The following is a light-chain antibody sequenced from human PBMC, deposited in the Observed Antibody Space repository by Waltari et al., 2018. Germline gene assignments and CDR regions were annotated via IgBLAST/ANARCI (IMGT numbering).Light chain of an antibody. CDR1: QSISFN. CDR2: GAS. Sequence: EIVMTQSPATLSVSPGERATLSCRASQSISFNLAWYQQKPAKAPRLLIDGASTRASGIPARFSGSGSGTDFSLTISSLQAEDFAVYFCQQYNTGPPCTFGQGTKVEVK. CDR3: QQYNTGPPCT. V-gene: IGKV3-15*01. J-gene: IGKJ1*01.